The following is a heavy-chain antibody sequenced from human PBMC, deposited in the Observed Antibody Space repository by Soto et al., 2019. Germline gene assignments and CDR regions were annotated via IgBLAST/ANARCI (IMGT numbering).Heavy chain of an antibody. Sequence: QVQLVESGGGVVQPGRSLRLSCAASGFTFSSYGMHWVRQAPGKGLEWVAVTWFDGSNKYYADSVKGRFTISRDDSKNTLYLQMNSLRAEDTAVYYCARGGLLALDYWGQGTLVTVSS. CDR1: GFTFSSYG. J-gene: IGHJ4*02. D-gene: IGHD3-10*01. V-gene: IGHV3-33*01. CDR2: TWFDGSNK. CDR3: ARGGLLALDY.